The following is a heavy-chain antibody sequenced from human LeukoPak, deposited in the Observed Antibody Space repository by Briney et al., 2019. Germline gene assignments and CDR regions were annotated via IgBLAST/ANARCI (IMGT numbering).Heavy chain of an antibody. V-gene: IGHV3-23*01. CDR3: AKRGVVTRVILVGFHKEAYYFDS. CDR1: GITLSNYA. D-gene: IGHD3-22*01. CDR2: ISGSGGGT. Sequence: PGGSLRLSCAVSGITLSNYAMTWVRQAPGKGLEWVAGISGSGGGTNYADSVKGRFTISRDNYKNTLYLQMNSLGAEDTAVYFCAKRGVVTRVILVGFHKEAYYFDSWGQGALVTVSS. J-gene: IGHJ4*02.